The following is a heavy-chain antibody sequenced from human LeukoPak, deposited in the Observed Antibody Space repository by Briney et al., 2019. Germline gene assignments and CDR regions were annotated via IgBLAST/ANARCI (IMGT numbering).Heavy chain of an antibody. V-gene: IGHV3-30*02. J-gene: IGHJ3*02. CDR2: IRYDGSNK. Sequence: PGGSLRLSCAASGFTLSSYGMHWVRQAPGKGLEWVAFIRYDGSNKYYADSVKGRFTISRDNSKNTLYLQMNSLRAEDTAVYYCANGGYDFWSGYPRIDAFDIWGQGTMVTVSS. D-gene: IGHD3-3*01. CDR3: ANGGYDFWSGYPRIDAFDI. CDR1: GFTLSSYG.